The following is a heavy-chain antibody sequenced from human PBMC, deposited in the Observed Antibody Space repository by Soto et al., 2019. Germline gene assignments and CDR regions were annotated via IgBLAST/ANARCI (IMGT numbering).Heavy chain of an antibody. CDR3: ARDYQARRHGYNLWKGWDDAFDI. CDR1: GYTFTGYY. V-gene: IGHV1-2*02. CDR2: INPNSGGT. J-gene: IGHJ3*02. D-gene: IGHD5-12*01. Sequence: QVQLVQSGAEVKKPGASVKVSCKASGYTFTGYYMHWVRQAPGQGLEWMGWINPNSGGTNYAQKFQGRVTMTRDTSISTAYMELSRLRSDDTAVYYCARDYQARRHGYNLWKGWDDAFDIWGQGTMVTVSS.